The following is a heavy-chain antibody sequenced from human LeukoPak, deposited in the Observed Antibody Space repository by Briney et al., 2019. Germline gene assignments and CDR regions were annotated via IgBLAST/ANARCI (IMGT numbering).Heavy chain of an antibody. V-gene: IGHV3-74*01. CDR1: GFTFSSYW. Sequence: GGSLRLSCAASGFTFSSYWMHWVRQAPGKGLVWVSRINSDGSSTSYADSVKGRFTISRDNAKNTLYLQMNSLRAEDTAVYYCARVDFVGQLYYYYYYSMDVWGQGTTVTVSS. CDR2: INSDGSST. CDR3: ARVDFVGQLYYYYYYSMDV. D-gene: IGHD3/OR15-3a*01. J-gene: IGHJ6*02.